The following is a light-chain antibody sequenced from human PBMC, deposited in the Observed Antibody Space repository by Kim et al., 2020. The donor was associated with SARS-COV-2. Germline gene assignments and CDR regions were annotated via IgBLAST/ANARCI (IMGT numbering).Light chain of an antibody. CDR2: DVT. V-gene: IGLV2-14*03. Sequence: GQSITLSCTGTSSDIGGYNYVSWYQQHPGKAPKLMIYDVTNRPSGVSNRFSGSKSGNTASLTISGLQAEDEADYYCSSYTSSSTWVFGAGTQLTAL. J-gene: IGLJ3*02. CDR3: SSYTSSSTWV. CDR1: SSDIGGYNY.